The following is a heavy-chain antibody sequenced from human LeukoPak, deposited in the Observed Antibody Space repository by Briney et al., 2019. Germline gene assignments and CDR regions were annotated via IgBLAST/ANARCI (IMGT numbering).Heavy chain of an antibody. CDR3: ARGGGLDV. CDR1: GFTVSSNY. D-gene: IGHD3-16*01. V-gene: IGHV3-53*01. J-gene: IGHJ6*02. Sequence: PGVSLRRSCAASGFTVSSNYMSRVRQAPGKGLEWVSVIYSGGSTYYADSVKGRFTISRDNAKNSLYLQMSNLRAEDTAVYFCARGGGLDVWGQGATVTVFS. CDR2: IYSGGST.